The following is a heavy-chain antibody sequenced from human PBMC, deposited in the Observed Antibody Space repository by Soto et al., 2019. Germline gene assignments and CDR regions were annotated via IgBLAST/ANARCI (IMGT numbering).Heavy chain of an antibody. D-gene: IGHD5-18*01. J-gene: IGHJ4*02. CDR1: GFSLSTSGVG. CDR3: AHIPIPRWLLVY. Sequence: QITLKESGPTLVKPTQTLTLTCTFSGFSLSTSGVGVGWIRQPPGKALEWLALIYWDDDKRYSPSLKSRLTIIKDTSKNQVVLTMTNMDPVDTATYYCAHIPIPRWLLVYWGQGTLVTVSS. CDR2: IYWDDDK. V-gene: IGHV2-5*02.